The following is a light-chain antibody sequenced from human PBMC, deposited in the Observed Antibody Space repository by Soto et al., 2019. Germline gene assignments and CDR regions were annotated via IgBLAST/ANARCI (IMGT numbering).Light chain of an antibody. CDR2: EVS. Sequence: EIVLTQSPVTLYLSRGDSANPSRRATQSVNQTLAWYQQKPGQAPRLVICEVSTRATGIPARFSGSGSWTEFSLTISTLHSEYFAVYYCQQYNLWFSITFGQGTRLYIK. V-gene: IGKV3-15*01. J-gene: IGKJ5*01. CDR1: QSVNQT. CDR3: QQYNLWFSIT.